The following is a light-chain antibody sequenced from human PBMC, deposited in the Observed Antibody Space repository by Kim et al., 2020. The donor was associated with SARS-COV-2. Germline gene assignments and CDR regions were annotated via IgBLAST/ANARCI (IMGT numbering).Light chain of an antibody. CDR3: QQYDEWPLT. V-gene: IGKV3-15*01. J-gene: IGKJ4*01. CDR1: QSVSIN. Sequence: VAPGESATRSCRASQSVSINLAWYQRNPGQAPRLLIYDVSTRATGIPAKFSGSGSGTEFTLTISSLQSEDFAVYYCQQYDEWPLTFGGGTKVDIK. CDR2: DVS.